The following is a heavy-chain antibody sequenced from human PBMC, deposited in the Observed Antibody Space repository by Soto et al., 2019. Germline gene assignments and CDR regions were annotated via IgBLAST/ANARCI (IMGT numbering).Heavy chain of an antibody. CDR3: ARLFTMVRVLVFDY. V-gene: IGHV4-39*01. J-gene: IGHJ4*02. D-gene: IGHD3-10*01. CDR1: GCSISSNNYY. Sequence: PSETLSLTCTVSGCSISSNNYYWGWIRQPPGKGLEWIGSIYYSGSTYYNPSLKSRVTISVDTSKNQFSLRLSSVTAADTAVYYCARLFTMVRVLVFDYWGQGTLVTVSS. CDR2: IYYSGST.